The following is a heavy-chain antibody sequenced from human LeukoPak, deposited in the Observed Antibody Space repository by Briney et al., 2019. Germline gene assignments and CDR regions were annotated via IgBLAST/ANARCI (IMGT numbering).Heavy chain of an antibody. D-gene: IGHD3-3*01. Sequence: GGSLRLSCAASGFTFSSYWMSWVRQAPGKGLEWVANIKQDGSEKYYVDSVKGRFTISRDNAKNSLYLQMNSLRAEDTAVYYCARDRYYDFWSGPNDYWGQGTLVTVSS. CDR2: IKQDGSEK. CDR1: GFTFSSYW. CDR3: ARDRYYDFWSGPNDY. J-gene: IGHJ4*02. V-gene: IGHV3-7*01.